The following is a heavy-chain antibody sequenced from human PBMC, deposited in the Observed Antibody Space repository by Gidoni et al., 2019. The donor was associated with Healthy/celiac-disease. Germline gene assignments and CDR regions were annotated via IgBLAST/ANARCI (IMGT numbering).Heavy chain of an antibody. CDR3: ARDRYDSSGYPFGMDV. Sequence: QVPLQESGPGRVKPSETLSLTCTVSGGSISRYYWSWIRQHPGKGLEWIGYIYYSGSTTYHPSLKSRVTISVDTSKNQFSLKLSSVTAADTAVYYCARDRYDSSGYPFGMDVWGQGTTVTVSS. CDR2: IYYSGST. CDR1: GGSISRYY. V-gene: IGHV4-59*01. D-gene: IGHD3-22*01. J-gene: IGHJ6*02.